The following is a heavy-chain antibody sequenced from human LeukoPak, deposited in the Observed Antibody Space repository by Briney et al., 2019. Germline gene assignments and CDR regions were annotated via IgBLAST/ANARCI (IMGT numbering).Heavy chain of an antibody. Sequence: ASVKVSCKASGYTFTGYYMHWVRQAPGQGLEWMGWINPNSGGTNYAQKFQGRVTMTRNTSISTAYMELSSLRSEDTAVYYCARAWGGRSPHAFDIWGQGTIVTVSS. J-gene: IGHJ3*02. CDR3: ARAWGGRSPHAFDI. CDR2: INPNSGGT. D-gene: IGHD1-26*01. V-gene: IGHV1-2*02. CDR1: GYTFTGYY.